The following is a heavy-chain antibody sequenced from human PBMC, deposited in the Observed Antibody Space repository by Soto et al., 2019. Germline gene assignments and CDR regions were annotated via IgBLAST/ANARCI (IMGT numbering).Heavy chain of an antibody. CDR3: ASEANYYDSSGYWRVNYFDY. J-gene: IGHJ4*02. CDR1: GGSVSSGSYY. D-gene: IGHD3-22*01. V-gene: IGHV4-61*01. CDR2: IYYSGST. Sequence: SETLSLTCTVSGGSVSSGSYYWSWIRQPPGKGLEWIGYIYYSGSTNYNPSLKSRVTISVDTSKNQFSLKLSSVTAADTAVYYCASEANYYDSSGYWRVNYFDYWGQGTLVTVSS.